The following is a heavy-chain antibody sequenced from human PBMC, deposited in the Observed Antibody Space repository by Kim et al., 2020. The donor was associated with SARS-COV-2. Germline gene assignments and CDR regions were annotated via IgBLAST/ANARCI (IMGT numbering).Heavy chain of an antibody. CDR3: ASSPWGYYGSGSYYTNWFDP. D-gene: IGHD3-10*01. CDR1: GGSISSYY. V-gene: IGHV4-59*08. J-gene: IGHJ5*02. Sequence: SETLSLTCTVSGGSISSYYWSWIRQPPGKGLEWIGYIYYSGSTNYNPSLKSRVTISVDTSKNQFSLKLSSVTAADTAVYYCASSPWGYYGSGSYYTNWFDPWGRGSLVTVSS. CDR2: IYYSGST.